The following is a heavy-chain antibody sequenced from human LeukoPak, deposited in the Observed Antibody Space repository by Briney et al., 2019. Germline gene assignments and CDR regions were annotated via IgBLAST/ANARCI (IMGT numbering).Heavy chain of an antibody. J-gene: IGHJ4*02. CDR1: GGPISGYY. Sequence: SETLSLTSFVSGGPISGYYWSWLRPPPGRGLACIGYIYSSGSTHYNPSLEGRVTISVDTSKNQFSLKLSSVTAADTAVYYCARSRHRGYSGDFDSWGQGTLVTVSS. CDR2: IYSSGST. V-gene: IGHV4-59*01. D-gene: IGHD5-12*01. CDR3: ARSRHRGYSGDFDS.